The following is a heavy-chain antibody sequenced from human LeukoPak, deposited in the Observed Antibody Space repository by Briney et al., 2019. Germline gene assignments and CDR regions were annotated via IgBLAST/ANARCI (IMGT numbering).Heavy chain of an antibody. V-gene: IGHV3-23*01. CDR1: GFTFNSYA. J-gene: IGHJ4*02. CDR2: ISGSGGST. Sequence: PGGSLRLSCAASGFTFNSYAMSWLRQPPGKGLEWVSAISGSGGSTYYPDSVKGRFTISRDNSKNTLYLQMNSLRAEDTAVYYCAKGPDWYDTSGYSAEYWGQGTLVTVSS. D-gene: IGHD3-22*01. CDR3: AKGPDWYDTSGYSAEY.